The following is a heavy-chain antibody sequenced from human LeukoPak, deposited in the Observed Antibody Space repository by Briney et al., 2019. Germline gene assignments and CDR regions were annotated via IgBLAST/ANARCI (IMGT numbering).Heavy chain of an antibody. J-gene: IGHJ4*02. Sequence: SETLSLTCAVYGGSFSGYYWSWIRQPPGKVLEWIGEINHSGSTNYNPSLKSRVTISVDTSKNQFSLKLSSVTAADTAVYYCARTRDSYGDYDVFDYWGQGTLVTVSS. D-gene: IGHD4-17*01. V-gene: IGHV4-34*01. CDR2: INHSGST. CDR3: ARTRDSYGDYDVFDY. CDR1: GGSFSGYY.